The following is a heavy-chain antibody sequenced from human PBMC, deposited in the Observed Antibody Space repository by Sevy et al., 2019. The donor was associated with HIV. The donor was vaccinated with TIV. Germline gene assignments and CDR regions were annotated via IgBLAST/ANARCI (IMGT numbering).Heavy chain of an antibody. CDR1: GGSVSNGDYY. D-gene: IGHD5-12*01. V-gene: IGHV4-30-4*01. CDR3: ASKRGYTHGPFES. J-gene: IGHJ4*02. Sequence: SETLSLTCDVSGGSVSNGDYYWSWIRQPPGKGLEWFVYIYYSGSGYYNPFLKSRVTISVDTSKNQFSLKPKSVTATDMAIYYCASKRGYTHGPFESWGQGTLVTVSS. CDR2: IYYSGSG.